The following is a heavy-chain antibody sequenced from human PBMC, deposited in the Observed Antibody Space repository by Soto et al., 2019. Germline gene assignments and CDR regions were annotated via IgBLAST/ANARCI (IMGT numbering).Heavy chain of an antibody. CDR2: IKKKADGGTT. J-gene: IGHJ5*02. CDR1: GFIFSSAW. Sequence: NPGGSLRLSCAASGFIFSSAWMSWVRQAPGKGLEWVGLIKKKADGGTTDYAAPLKGRFTISRDDSKNTLYLQMNSLRAEDTAVYYCASRFGGGTTRFDPWGQGTLVTVSS. CDR3: ASRFGGGTTRFDP. V-gene: IGHV3-15*01. D-gene: IGHD2-15*01.